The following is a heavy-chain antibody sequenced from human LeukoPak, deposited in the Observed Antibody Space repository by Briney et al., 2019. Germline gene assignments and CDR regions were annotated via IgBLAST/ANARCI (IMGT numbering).Heavy chain of an antibody. CDR2: IYYSGST. Sequence: NPSETLSLTCTVSGGSISSSSYYWGWIRQPPGKGLEWIGSIYYSGSTYYNPSLKSRVTISVDTSKNQFSLKLSSVTAADTAVYYCARVGPFSGSYHDYWGQGTLVTVSS. CDR1: GGSISSSSYY. V-gene: IGHV4-39*07. D-gene: IGHD1-26*01. CDR3: ARVGPFSGSYHDY. J-gene: IGHJ4*02.